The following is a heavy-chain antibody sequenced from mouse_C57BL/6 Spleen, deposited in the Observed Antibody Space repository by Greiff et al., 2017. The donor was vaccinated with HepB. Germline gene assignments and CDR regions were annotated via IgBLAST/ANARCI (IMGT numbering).Heavy chain of an antibody. V-gene: IGHV1-22*01. CDR1: GYTFTDYN. J-gene: IGHJ1*03. Sequence: VQLQQSGPELVKPGASVKMSCKASGYTFTDYNMHWVKQSHGKSLEWIGYINPNNGGTSYNQKFKGKATLTVNNSSSTAYMELRSLTSEDSAVYYCARYYGSSYWYFDVWGTGTTVTVSS. CDR2: INPNNGGT. D-gene: IGHD1-1*01. CDR3: ARYYGSSYWYFDV.